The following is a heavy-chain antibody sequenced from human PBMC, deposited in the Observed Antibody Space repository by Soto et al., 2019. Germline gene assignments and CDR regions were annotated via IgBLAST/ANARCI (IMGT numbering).Heavy chain of an antibody. Sequence: LQPMRLPCTVSGGSISSYWWSWIRKTPGKGLEWIGYIYCRGSTTYNPSLKSRVTISVDTSKNQFSLKLSSVTAADTALYYCARGSVATIENDYWGQGTLVTVSS. CDR1: GGSISSYW. V-gene: IGHV4-59*01. D-gene: IGHD5-12*01. CDR2: IYCRGST. CDR3: ARGSVATIENDY. J-gene: IGHJ4*02.